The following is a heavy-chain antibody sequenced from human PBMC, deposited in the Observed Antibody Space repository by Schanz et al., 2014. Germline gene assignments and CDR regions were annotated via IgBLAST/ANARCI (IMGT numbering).Heavy chain of an antibody. Sequence: QVQLVQSGTQVKKPGASVKVSCKASGYTLSAYSLHWVRQAPGQGLEWMGMINPSGGSTTYAQKFQGRVTMTRDTSTSTVYMELSSLRSEDMAVYYCARDGVDAAAGGNYWGQGTLVTVSS. V-gene: IGHV1-46*03. D-gene: IGHD6-13*01. CDR2: INPSGGST. CDR3: ARDGVDAAAGGNY. J-gene: IGHJ4*02. CDR1: GYTLSAYS.